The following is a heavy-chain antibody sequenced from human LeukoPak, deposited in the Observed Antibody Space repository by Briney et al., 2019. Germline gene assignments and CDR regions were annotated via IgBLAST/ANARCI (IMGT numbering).Heavy chain of an antibody. J-gene: IGHJ5*02. CDR3: ARTGRYSGSYST. D-gene: IGHD1-26*01. Sequence: SETLSLTCTVSGGSISSYYWNWIRQPPGKGLEWIGNIYTSGSTNYNPSLKSPVTILVDTSKNQISLKVSSVTAADTAVYFCARTGRYSGSYSTWGQGTLVTVSS. V-gene: IGHV4-4*09. CDR2: IYTSGST. CDR1: GGSISSYY.